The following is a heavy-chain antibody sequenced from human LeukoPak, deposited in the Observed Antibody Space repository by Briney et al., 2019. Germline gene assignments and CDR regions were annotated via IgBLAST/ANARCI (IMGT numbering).Heavy chain of an antibody. CDR3: ARDVGLWYGSGSYPYY. CDR2: INSDGSTT. Sequence: PGGSLRLSCAASGFTFSGYWMHWVRQAPGTGLVWVSVINSDGSTTRYADSVRGRFTISRDNAKNSLYLQMNSLRAEDTAVYYCARDVGLWYGSGSYPYYWGQGTLVTVSS. D-gene: IGHD3-10*01. CDR1: GFTFSGYW. V-gene: IGHV3-74*01. J-gene: IGHJ4*02.